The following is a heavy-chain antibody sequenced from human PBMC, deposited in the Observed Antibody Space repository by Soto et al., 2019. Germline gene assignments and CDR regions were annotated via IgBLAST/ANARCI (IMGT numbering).Heavy chain of an antibody. D-gene: IGHD4-17*01. CDR1: GGSISSYY. V-gene: IGHV4-59*08. CDR2: IYYSGST. J-gene: IGHJ4*02. CDR3: ARCYGGTLDY. Sequence: QVQLQESGPGLVKPSETLSLNCTVSGGSISSYYWSWIRQPPGKGLEWIGYIYYSGSTNYNPSLKSRVTISVDTSKNQFSLKLSSVTAADTAVYYCARCYGGTLDYWGQGTLVTVSS.